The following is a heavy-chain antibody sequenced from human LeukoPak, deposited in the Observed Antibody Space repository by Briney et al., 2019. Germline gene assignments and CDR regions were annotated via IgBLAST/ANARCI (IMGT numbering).Heavy chain of an antibody. D-gene: IGHD6-19*01. CDR3: VKNGWLDY. CDR2: ISTSGDST. J-gene: IGHJ4*02. CDR1: GFTFSSQN. V-gene: IGHV3-21*01. Sequence: GGSLRLSCAASGFTFSSQNMNWARQAPGKGLEWVAYISTSGDSTKYADSVEGRFTISRDNVENSLYLLMNSLRVDDTAVYYCVKNGWLDYWGQGIVVTVSS.